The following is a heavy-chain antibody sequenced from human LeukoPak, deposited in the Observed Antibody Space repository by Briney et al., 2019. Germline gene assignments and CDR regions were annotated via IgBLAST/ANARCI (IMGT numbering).Heavy chain of an antibody. Sequence: PGGSLRLSCAGSGFTLSNSWMGWVRQAPGKGLEWVANINPSGSDKYYVDSAEGRFTVSKDNAKNSVYLQMNSLRVEDTAVYYCTTKVIRGSSGDDFDDWGQGTLVAVSS. CDR1: GFTLSNSW. V-gene: IGHV3-7*03. J-gene: IGHJ4*02. CDR3: TTKVIRGSSGDDFDD. CDR2: INPSGSDK. D-gene: IGHD5-12*01.